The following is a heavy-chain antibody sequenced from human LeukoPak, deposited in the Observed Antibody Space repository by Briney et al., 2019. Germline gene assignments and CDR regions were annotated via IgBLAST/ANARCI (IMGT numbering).Heavy chain of an antibody. CDR2: TYPGDSDT. V-gene: IGHV5-51*01. J-gene: IGHJ4*02. CDR1: GYRFTSYW. Sequence: GESLKISCKGSGYRFTSYWVGWLSQMGGKGLEWIGITYPGDSDTRYTPSFQGQGTISADKSISTAYLQWSSLKASDTAMYYCCAHYYDSSGYYPHSFDYWGQGTLVTVSS. D-gene: IGHD3-22*01. CDR3: CAHYYDSSGYYPHSFDY.